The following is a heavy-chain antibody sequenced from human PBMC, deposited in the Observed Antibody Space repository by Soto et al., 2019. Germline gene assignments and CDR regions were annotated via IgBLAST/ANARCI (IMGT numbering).Heavy chain of an antibody. Sequence: GESLKISCKGSGYSFTSYWIGWVRQMPGKGLEWMGIIYPGDSDTRYSPSFQGQVTISADKSISTAYLQWSSLKASDTAMYYCAAPCSSTSCYADAFDIWGQGTMVTVSS. CDR2: IYPGDSDT. V-gene: IGHV5-51*01. CDR1: GYSFTSYW. D-gene: IGHD2-2*01. CDR3: AAPCSSTSCYADAFDI. J-gene: IGHJ3*02.